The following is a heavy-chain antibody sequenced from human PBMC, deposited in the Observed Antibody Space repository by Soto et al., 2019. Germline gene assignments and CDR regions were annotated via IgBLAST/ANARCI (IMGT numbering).Heavy chain of an antibody. V-gene: IGHV3-21*01. CDR2: ISSSSSYI. Sequence: EVQLVESGGGLVKPGGSLRLSCEASGFTFSSYSMNWVRQAPGKGLEWVSSISSSSSYIYYADSVKGRFTISRDNAKNSLYLKMNSLRAEDTAVYYCARGAYYYASSGYYSYWGQGTLVTVSS. CDR1: GFTFSSYS. J-gene: IGHJ4*02. D-gene: IGHD3-22*01. CDR3: ARGAYYYASSGYYSY.